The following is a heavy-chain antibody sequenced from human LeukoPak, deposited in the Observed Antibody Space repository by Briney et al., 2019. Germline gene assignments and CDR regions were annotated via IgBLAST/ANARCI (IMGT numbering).Heavy chain of an antibody. J-gene: IGHJ4*02. CDR3: AREGPTVVIDY. CDR2: ISSSGSTI. D-gene: IGHD4-23*01. CDR1: GFTFSSYE. Sequence: GGSLRLSCAASGFTFSSYEMNWVRQAPGKGLEWVSYISSSGSTIYYADSVKGRFTISRDNAKNSLYLQMNSLRAEDTAVYYCAREGPTVVIDYWGQGTLVTVSS. V-gene: IGHV3-48*03.